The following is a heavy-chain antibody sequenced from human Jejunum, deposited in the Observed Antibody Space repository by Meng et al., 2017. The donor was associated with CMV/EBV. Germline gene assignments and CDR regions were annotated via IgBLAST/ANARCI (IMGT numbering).Heavy chain of an antibody. CDR3: ARGGNFDP. Sequence: QVALWKFGFELKKPGASVKVSCKASVYTFSTYTITWVRQAHGRGLEWMGWISANTGTPTYTQGFTGRFVFSLDTSVSTAYLQISSLKAEDTAVYYCARGGNFDPWGQGTLVTVSS. J-gene: IGHJ5*02. CDR2: ISANTGTP. D-gene: IGHD2/OR15-2a*01. CDR1: VYTFSTYT. V-gene: IGHV7-4-1*02.